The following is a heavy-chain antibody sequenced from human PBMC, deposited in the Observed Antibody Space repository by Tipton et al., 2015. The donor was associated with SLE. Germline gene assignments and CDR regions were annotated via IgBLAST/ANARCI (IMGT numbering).Heavy chain of an antibody. D-gene: IGHD3-10*01. J-gene: IGHJ3*01. V-gene: IGHV4-59*08. Sequence: TLSLTCTVSGGSISNYYWSWIRQPPGKGLEWIGYIYYSGSINYNPSLKSRVTISVDTSKNQFSLNLSSVTAADTAVYYCARRRFGARGDASDFWGQGTMVTVSS. CDR2: IYYSGSI. CDR1: GGSISNYY. CDR3: ARRRFGARGDASDF.